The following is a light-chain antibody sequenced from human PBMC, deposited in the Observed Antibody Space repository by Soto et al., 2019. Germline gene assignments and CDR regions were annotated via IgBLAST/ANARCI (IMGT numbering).Light chain of an antibody. V-gene: IGLV2-14*01. CDR1: SSDVGNYIF. J-gene: IGLJ3*02. CDR3: ISYTSSSTWV. Sequence: QSVLTQPASVSGSPGQSITISCTGTSSDVGNYIFVSWYRQHPGKAPKLMIYDINNRPSGVSNRFSGSKSGNTASLTISGLQAEDEADYYCISYTSSSTWVFGGGTKVTVL. CDR2: DIN.